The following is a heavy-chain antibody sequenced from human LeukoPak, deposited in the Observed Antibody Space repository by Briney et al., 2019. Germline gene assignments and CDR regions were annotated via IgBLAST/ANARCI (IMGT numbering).Heavy chain of an antibody. CDR1: GFIFSDYY. J-gene: IGHJ4*02. V-gene: IGHV3-11*06. CDR3: ARDRVDTAMGTNFDY. CDR2: ISSSSSYT. Sequence: PGGSLRLSCAASGFIFSDYYMSWIRQAPGKGLEWVSYISSSSSYTNYADSVKGRFTISGDNAKNSVYLQMNSLRAEDTAMYFCARDRVDTAMGTNFDYWGQGTLVTVSS. D-gene: IGHD5-18*01.